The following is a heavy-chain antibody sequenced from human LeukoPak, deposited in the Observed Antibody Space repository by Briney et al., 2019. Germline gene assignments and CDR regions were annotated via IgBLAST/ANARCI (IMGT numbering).Heavy chain of an antibody. CDR2: ISSNGGST. CDR3: ARGRYSGSPFVF. CDR1: GFTFSSYA. J-gene: IGHJ4*02. Sequence: GGSLRLSCAASGFTFSSYAMHWVRQAPGKGLEYVSAISSNGGSTYYANSVKGRFTISRDNSKNTLYLQMGSLRAEDMAVYYCARGRYSGSPFVFWGQGTLVTVSS. V-gene: IGHV3-64*01. D-gene: IGHD5-12*01.